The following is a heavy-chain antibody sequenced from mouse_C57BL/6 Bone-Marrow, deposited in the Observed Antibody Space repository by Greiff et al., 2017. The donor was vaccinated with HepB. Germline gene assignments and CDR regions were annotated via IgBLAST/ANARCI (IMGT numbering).Heavy chain of an antibody. J-gene: IGHJ3*01. CDR3: ARDRSWGFAY. V-gene: IGHV5-4*01. Sequence: EVKLMESGGGLVKPGGSLKLSCAASGFTFSSYAMSWVRQTPEKRLEWVATISDGGSYTYYPDNVKGRFTISRDNATSSLYMQMSHLKSEGTAMYDCARDRSWGFAYWGQGTLVTVSA. CDR1: GFTFSSYA. CDR2: ISDGGSYT.